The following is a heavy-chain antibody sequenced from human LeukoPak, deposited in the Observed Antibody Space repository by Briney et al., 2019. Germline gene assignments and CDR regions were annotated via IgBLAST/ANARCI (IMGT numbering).Heavy chain of an antibody. V-gene: IGHV1-8*01. CDR3: ARGPPNWGYDY. CDR2: MGPNSGDT. CDR1: GYTFTGYD. D-gene: IGHD7-27*01. Sequence: ASVKVSCKASGYTFTGYDFNWVRQATGQRPEWMGWMGPNSGDTGYAQKFQDRVTMTRNTSISTAYMELSSLRSDDTAVYYCARGPPNWGYDYWGPGTLVTVSS. J-gene: IGHJ4*02.